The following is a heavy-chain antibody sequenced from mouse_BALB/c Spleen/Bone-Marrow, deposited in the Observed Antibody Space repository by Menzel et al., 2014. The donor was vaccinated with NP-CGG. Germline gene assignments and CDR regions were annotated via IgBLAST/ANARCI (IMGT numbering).Heavy chain of an antibody. D-gene: IGHD2-2*01. CDR1: GYSITSGYS. Sequence: EVKLMESGPDLVKPSQSLSLTCTVTGYSITSGYSWHWIRQFPGDKLEWMGYIHYSGSTNYNPSLKSRISITRDTSKNQFFLQLISVTTEDTATYYCARGENYGYDGFAYWGQGTLVTISA. J-gene: IGHJ3*01. CDR2: IHYSGST. V-gene: IGHV3-1*02. CDR3: ARGENYGYDGFAY.